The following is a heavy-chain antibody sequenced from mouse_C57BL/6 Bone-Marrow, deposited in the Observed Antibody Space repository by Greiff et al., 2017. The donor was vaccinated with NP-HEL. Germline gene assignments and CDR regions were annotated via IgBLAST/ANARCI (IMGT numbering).Heavy chain of an antibody. D-gene: IGHD2-14*01. CDR3: TTSPDYGDDVGRYAMDN. CDR1: GFNINDDY. Sequence: VQLKESGAELVRPGASVKLSCTASGFNINDDYMHWVKQRPEQGLEWIGWIDPENGDTEYASKFQGKATITADTSSNTAYLQLSSLTSEDTAVYYCTTSPDYGDDVGRYAMDNWGKGTSVTVPS. CDR2: IDPENGDT. J-gene: IGHJ4*01. V-gene: IGHV14-4*01.